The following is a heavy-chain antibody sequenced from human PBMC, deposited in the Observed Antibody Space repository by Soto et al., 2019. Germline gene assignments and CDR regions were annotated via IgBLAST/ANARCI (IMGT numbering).Heavy chain of an antibody. J-gene: IGHJ4*02. CDR1: GGSISSSSYY. CDR2: TYYSGST. Sequence: QLLESGPGLVKPSETLSLTCTVSGGSISSSSYYWGWIRQPPGKGLEWIGSTYYSGSTSYNPSLRSRVTISVDTSKNQFSLELSAVTAADTAVYYCAGQPGLGTFDYWGQGTLVTVSS. CDR3: AGQPGLGTFDY. D-gene: IGHD3-9*01. V-gene: IGHV4-39*01.